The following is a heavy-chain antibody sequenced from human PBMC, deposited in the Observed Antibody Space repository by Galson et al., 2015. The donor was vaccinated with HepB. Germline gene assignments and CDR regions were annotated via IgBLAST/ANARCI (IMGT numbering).Heavy chain of an antibody. J-gene: IGHJ4*02. Sequence: QSGAEVKKPGESLKISCTGSGYSFTSYWIGWVRQMPGKGLEWMGIIYPGDSDTRYSPSFQGQVTISADKSISTAYLQWSSLKASDTAMYYCARGGPYYDFWSGYYTGMGAADYWGQGTLVTVSS. D-gene: IGHD3-3*01. CDR1: GYSFTSYW. CDR2: IYPGDSDT. CDR3: ARGGPYYDFWSGYYTGMGAADY. V-gene: IGHV5-51*01.